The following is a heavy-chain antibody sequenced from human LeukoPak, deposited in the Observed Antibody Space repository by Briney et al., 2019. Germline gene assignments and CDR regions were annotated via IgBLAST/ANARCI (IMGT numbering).Heavy chain of an antibody. V-gene: IGHV1-69*13. CDR3: ANETLRGDIQQLVPDGGY. CDR2: IIPIFGTA. D-gene: IGHD6-6*01. Sequence: VASVKVSCKASGGTFGSYAISWVRQAPGQGLEWMGGIIPIFGTANYAQKFQGRVTITADESTSTAYMGLSSLRSEDTAVYYCANETLRGDIQQLVPDGGYWGQGTLVTVSS. CDR1: GGTFGSYA. J-gene: IGHJ4*02.